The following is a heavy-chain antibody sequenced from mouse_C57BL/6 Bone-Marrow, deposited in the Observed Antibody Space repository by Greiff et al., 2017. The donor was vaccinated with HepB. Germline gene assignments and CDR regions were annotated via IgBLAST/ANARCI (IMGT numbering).Heavy chain of an antibody. V-gene: IGHV3-6*01. Sequence: EVQRVESGPGLVKPSQSLSLTCSVTGYSITSGYYWNWIRQFPGNKLEWMGYISYDGSNNYNPSLKNRISITRDTSKNQFFLKLNSVTTEDTATYYCARGPTVEGDHYWGQGTSVTVSS. CDR2: ISYDGSN. CDR1: GYSITSGYY. J-gene: IGHJ4*01. CDR3: ARGPTVEGDHY. D-gene: IGHD1-1*01.